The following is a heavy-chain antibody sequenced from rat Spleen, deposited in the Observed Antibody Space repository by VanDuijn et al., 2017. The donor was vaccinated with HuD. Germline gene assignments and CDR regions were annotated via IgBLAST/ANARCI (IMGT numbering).Heavy chain of an antibody. J-gene: IGHJ2*01. Sequence: EVQLQESGPGLVKPSQSPSLTCSVTGSSITSHYWGWIRKFPGNKMEWMGYINYSGSTNYNPSLKSRISITRDTSKNQFFLLLNSITAEDSATYHCARGPVDYWGQGVMVTVSS. CDR1: GSSITSHY. V-gene: IGHV3-1*01. CDR3: ARGPVDY. CDR2: INYSGST.